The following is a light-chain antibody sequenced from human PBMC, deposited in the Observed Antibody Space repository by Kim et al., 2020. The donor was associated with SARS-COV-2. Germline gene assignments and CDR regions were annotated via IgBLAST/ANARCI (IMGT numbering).Light chain of an antibody. Sequence: NFMLTQPHSVSESPGKTVTISCTRSSGSIASNYVQWYQQRPGSSPTTVIYEDNQRPSGVPDRFSGSIDSSSNSASLTISGLKTEEEADYYCQSYDSSTWVFGGGTQLTVL. CDR3: QSYDSSTWV. J-gene: IGLJ3*02. V-gene: IGLV6-57*01. CDR1: SGSIASNY. CDR2: EDN.